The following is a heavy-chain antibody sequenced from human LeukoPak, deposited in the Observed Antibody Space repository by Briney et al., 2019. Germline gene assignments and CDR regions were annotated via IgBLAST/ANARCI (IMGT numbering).Heavy chain of an antibody. CDR1: GFTFSSYG. D-gene: IGHD1-26*01. Sequence: GGSLRLSCAASGFTFSSYGMHWVRQAPGKGLEWVAFIRYDESNKYADSVKGRFTISRDNSKNTLYLQMNSLRAEDTAVYYCAKEKIVLLPDANLDYWGQGTLVTVS. J-gene: IGHJ4*02. CDR3: AKEKIVLLPDANLDY. CDR2: IRYDESNK. V-gene: IGHV3-30*02.